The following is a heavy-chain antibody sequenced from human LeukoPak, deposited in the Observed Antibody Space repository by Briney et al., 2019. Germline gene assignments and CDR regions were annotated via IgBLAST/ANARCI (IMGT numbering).Heavy chain of an antibody. J-gene: IGHJ3*02. Sequence: ASVKVSCKASGYTFTGYYMHWVRQAPGQGLEWMGWINPNSGGTNYAQKFQGRVTMTEDTSTDTAYMELSSLRSEDTAVYYCATDQLPYAFDIWGQGTMVTVSS. CDR1: GYTFTGYY. CDR2: INPNSGGT. D-gene: IGHD5-24*01. V-gene: IGHV1-2*02. CDR3: ATDQLPYAFDI.